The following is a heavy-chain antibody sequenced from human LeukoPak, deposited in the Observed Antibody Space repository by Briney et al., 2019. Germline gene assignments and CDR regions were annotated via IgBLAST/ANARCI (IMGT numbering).Heavy chain of an antibody. J-gene: IGHJ4*02. V-gene: IGHV4-59*01. CDR2: IYYSGST. Sequence: SETLSLTCTVSGGSISSYYWSWIRQPPGKGLEWIGYIYYSGSTNYNPSLKSRVTISVDTPKNQFSLKLSSVTAADTAVYYCARVGIVATIPQSYYFDYWGQGTLVAVSS. D-gene: IGHD5-12*01. CDR1: GGSISSYY. CDR3: ARVGIVATIPQSYYFDY.